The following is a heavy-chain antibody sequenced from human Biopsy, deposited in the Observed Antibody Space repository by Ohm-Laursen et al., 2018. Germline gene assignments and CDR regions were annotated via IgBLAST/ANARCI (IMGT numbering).Heavy chain of an antibody. D-gene: IGHD6-13*01. CDR2: INPDTGGT. J-gene: IGHJ4*02. CDR1: GYNFTDFY. CDR3: AREKPFGASWGY. V-gene: IGHV1-2*02. Sequence: GSSVKVSCKASGYNFTDFYPHWVRQAPGQGLEWLGWINPDTGGTKYAQKFQGRVAMTRDTSISTAYLDLSSLGSEDTAVYYCAREKPFGASWGYWGQGTLVTVSS.